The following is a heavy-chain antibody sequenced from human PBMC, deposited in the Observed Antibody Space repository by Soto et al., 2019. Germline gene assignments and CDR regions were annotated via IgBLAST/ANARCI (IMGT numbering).Heavy chain of an antibody. CDR1: GGSISSYY. J-gene: IGHJ4*02. CDR3: ARHRFVADYDILTGPFVY. D-gene: IGHD3-9*01. CDR2: IYYSGST. Sequence: ETLSLTCTVSGGSISSYYWSWIRQPPGKGLEWIGYIYYSGSTNYNPSLKSRVTISVDTSKNQFSLKLSSVTAADTAVYYCARHRFVADYDILTGPFVYWGQGTLVTVSS. V-gene: IGHV4-59*08.